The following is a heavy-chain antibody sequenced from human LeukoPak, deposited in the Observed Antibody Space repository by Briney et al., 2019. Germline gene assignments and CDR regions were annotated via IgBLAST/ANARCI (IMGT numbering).Heavy chain of an antibody. CDR3: ARGHPYDSSGYPGEGIDY. CDR1: GFTFSSYS. J-gene: IGHJ4*02. CDR2: ISSSSSYI. D-gene: IGHD3-22*01. Sequence: GGSLRLSCAASGFTFSSYSMNWVRQAPGKGLEWVSSISSSSSYIYYADSVKGRFTISRDNAKNSLYLQMNSLRAEDTAVYYCARGHPYDSSGYPGEGIDYWGQGTLVTVSS. V-gene: IGHV3-21*01.